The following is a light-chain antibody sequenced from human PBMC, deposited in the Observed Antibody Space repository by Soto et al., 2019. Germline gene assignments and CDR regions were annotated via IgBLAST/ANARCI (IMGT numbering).Light chain of an antibody. CDR1: QSVRTY. CDR3: QQRTNWPSST. Sequence: EVVLTQSPATLSLSPGERPTLSCRASQSVRTYLAWYQQKPGQAPRLLIHDASSRATGIPARFSGSGSGTDFTLTISSLEPEDFAVYYCQQRTNWPSSTFGQGTRLEI. CDR2: DAS. V-gene: IGKV3-11*01. J-gene: IGKJ5*01.